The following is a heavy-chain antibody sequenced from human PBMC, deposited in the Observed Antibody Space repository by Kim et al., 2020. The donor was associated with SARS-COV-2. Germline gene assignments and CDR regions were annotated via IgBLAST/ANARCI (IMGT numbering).Heavy chain of an antibody. CDR2: FDPEDGET. V-gene: IGHV1-24*01. J-gene: IGHJ6*02. Sequence: ASVKVSCKVSGYTLTELSMHWVRQAPGKGLEWMGGFDPEDGETIYAQKFQGRVTMTEDTSTDTAYMELSSLRSEDTAVYYCATTPGLGYYYGMDVWGQGTTVTVSS. CDR3: ATTPGLGYYYGMDV. CDR1: GYTLTELS. D-gene: IGHD7-27*01.